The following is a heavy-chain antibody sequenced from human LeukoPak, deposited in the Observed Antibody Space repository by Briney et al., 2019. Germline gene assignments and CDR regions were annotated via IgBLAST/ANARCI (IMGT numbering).Heavy chain of an antibody. CDR1: GGSISSSSYY. Sequence: SETLSLTCTVSGGSISSSSYYWGWIRQPPGKGLEWIGSIYYSGSTYYNPSLKSRVTISVDTSKNQLSLKLSSVTAADTAVYYCAREGGDIVVVPAAAFDYWGQGTLVTVSS. D-gene: IGHD2-2*01. J-gene: IGHJ4*02. CDR3: AREGGDIVVVPAAAFDY. CDR2: IYYSGST. V-gene: IGHV4-39*07.